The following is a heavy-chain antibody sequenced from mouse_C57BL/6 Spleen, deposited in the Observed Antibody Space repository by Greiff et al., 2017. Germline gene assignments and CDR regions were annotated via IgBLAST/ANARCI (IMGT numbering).Heavy chain of an antibody. J-gene: IGHJ4*01. CDR2: IYPGDGDT. CDR3: ARLKTVVAPYAMDY. D-gene: IGHD1-1*01. V-gene: IGHV1-82*01. Sequence: QVQRQQSGPELVKPGASVKISCKASGYAFSSSWMNWVKQRPGKGLEWIGRIYPGDGDTNYNGKFKGKATLTADKSSSTAYMQLSSLTSEDSAVYFCARLKTVVAPYAMDYWGQGTSVTVSS. CDR1: GYAFSSSW.